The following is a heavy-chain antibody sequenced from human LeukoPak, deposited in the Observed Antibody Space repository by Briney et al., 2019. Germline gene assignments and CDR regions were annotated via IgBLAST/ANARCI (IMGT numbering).Heavy chain of an antibody. D-gene: IGHD5-18*01. J-gene: IGHJ4*02. V-gene: IGHV3-23*01. CDR1: GFTFSSYA. Sequence: GGSLRLSCAASGFTFSSYAMSWVRQAPGKGLEGVSAITSSGSNTYFADSVKGRFTISRDNSKNSLYLQMNSLRAEDTAVYYCARDRRYSYGLDYWGQGTLVTVSS. CDR3: ARDRRYSYGLDY. CDR2: ITSSGSNT.